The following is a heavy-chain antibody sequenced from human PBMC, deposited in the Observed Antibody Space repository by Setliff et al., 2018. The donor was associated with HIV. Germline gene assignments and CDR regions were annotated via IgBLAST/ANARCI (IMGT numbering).Heavy chain of an antibody. Sequence: LSCVASGFSFRSYSMNWVRQAPGKGLEWISYISPSSDGNDYADSVKGRFTISRDNAKNSLYLEMNSLRAEDTAVYFCARDPKYSYGSGRGFDYWGQGTLVTVSS. CDR1: GFSFRSYS. CDR3: ARDPKYSYGSGRGFDY. CDR2: ISPSSDGN. J-gene: IGHJ4*02. D-gene: IGHD3-10*01. V-gene: IGHV3-48*01.